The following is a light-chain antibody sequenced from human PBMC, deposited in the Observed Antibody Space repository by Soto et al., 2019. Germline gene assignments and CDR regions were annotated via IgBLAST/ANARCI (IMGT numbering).Light chain of an antibody. J-gene: IGLJ1*01. CDR2: EVS. V-gene: IGLV2-14*01. CDR1: SSDVGVYNY. CDR3: SSYTTTTTLYV. Sequence: QYAMTQPASVSGSPGQSITISCTGTSSDVGVYNYVSWYQQHPGKAPKLMIYEVSNRPSGVSNRFSGSKSGNTASLTISGLQAEDEADYYCSSYTTTTTLYVFGTGTKLTVL.